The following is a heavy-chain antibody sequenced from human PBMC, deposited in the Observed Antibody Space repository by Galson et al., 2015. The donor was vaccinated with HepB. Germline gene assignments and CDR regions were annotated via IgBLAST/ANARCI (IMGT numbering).Heavy chain of an antibody. J-gene: IGHJ4*02. CDR3: ARNASTGGFDF. D-gene: IGHD1-14*01. Sequence: SVKVSCKASGYTFTTFPMHWVRQAPVQSLEWMGYISAANGDTKYSQKFQDRVTITSDTSANTAFMELSNLNSEDTAVYYCARNASTGGFDFWGQGALVTVSS. V-gene: IGHV1-3*01. CDR1: GYTFTTFP. CDR2: ISAANGDT.